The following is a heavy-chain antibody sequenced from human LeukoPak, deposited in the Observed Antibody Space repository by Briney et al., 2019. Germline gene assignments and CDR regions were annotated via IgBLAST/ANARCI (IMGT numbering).Heavy chain of an antibody. CDR1: GGSFSSYY. Sequence: SETLSLTCTLSGGSFSSYYWSWIRQPPGKGLEWIGYIYYSGSTNYNPSLKSRVTISVDTSKNQFSLKLSSVTAADTAVYYCARQGILYCSSTSCYFSWFDPWGQGTLVTVSS. J-gene: IGHJ5*02. V-gene: IGHV4-59*08. D-gene: IGHD2-2*01. CDR3: ARQGILYCSSTSCYFSWFDP. CDR2: IYYSGST.